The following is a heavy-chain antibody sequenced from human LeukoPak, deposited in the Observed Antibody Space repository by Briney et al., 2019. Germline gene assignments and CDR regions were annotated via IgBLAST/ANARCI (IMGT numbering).Heavy chain of an antibody. CDR2: IKQDGSEE. V-gene: IGHV3-7*01. Sequence: GGSLRLSCAASGFTFSSYWMSWVRQAPGKGLEWVANIKQDGSEEYYVDSVKGRFTIYSDNAKDSLYLQMNSLRAEDTAVYYCARNDYGDYVYAFDIWGQGTMVTVSS. CDR1: GFTFSSYW. D-gene: IGHD4-17*01. CDR3: ARNDYGDYVYAFDI. J-gene: IGHJ3*02.